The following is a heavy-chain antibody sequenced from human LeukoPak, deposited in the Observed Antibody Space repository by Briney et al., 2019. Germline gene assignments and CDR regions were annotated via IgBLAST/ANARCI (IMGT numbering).Heavy chain of an antibody. Sequence: GGSLRLSCAASGFTFSSYGRHWVRQAPGKGLEWVAVIWYDGSNKYYADSVKGRFTISRDNSKNTLYLQMNSLRAEDTAVYYCARDRYYYDSSGYGYWGQGTLVTVSS. D-gene: IGHD3-22*01. CDR1: GFTFSSYG. V-gene: IGHV3-33*01. CDR3: ARDRYYYDSSGYGY. J-gene: IGHJ4*02. CDR2: IWYDGSNK.